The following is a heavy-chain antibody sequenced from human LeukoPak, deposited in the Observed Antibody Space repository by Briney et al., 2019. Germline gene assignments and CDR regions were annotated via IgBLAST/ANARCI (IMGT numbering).Heavy chain of an antibody. CDR3: ASGSGSYRTPYYYMDV. D-gene: IGHD3-10*01. V-gene: IGHV3-53*01. CDR1: GFTVSSNY. Sequence: GGSLRLSCVASGFTVSSNYMSWVRQAPGKGLGWVSVIYSGGSTYYADSVKGRFTISRDNSKNTLYLQMNSLRAEDTAVYYCASGSGSYRTPYYYMDVWGTGTTVTVSS. CDR2: IYSGGST. J-gene: IGHJ6*03.